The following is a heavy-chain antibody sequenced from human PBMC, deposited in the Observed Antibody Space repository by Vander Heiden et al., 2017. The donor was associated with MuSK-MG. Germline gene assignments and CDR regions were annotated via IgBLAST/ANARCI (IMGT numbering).Heavy chain of an antibody. CDR1: VGSFTKYH. D-gene: IGHD4-17*01. CDR3: AKIVPAETTGYYFDY. J-gene: IGHJ4*02. Sequence: QVQLQESGPGLVKPSETLSLTCHVSVGSFTKYHWTWIRQPPGKGLEWIGFIYYTGSAKYNPSRQSRVTISVDTAKNQFSLKLSSVTAADTAVYYCAKIVPAETTGYYFDYWGQGTLVTVSS. CDR2: IYYTGSA. V-gene: IGHV4-59*08.